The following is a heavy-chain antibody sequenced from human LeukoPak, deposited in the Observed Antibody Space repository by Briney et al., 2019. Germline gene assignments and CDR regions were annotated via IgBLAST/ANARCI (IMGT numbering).Heavy chain of an antibody. Sequence: GASVKVSCKASGYTFTSYYMHWVRQAPGQGLEWMGIINPSGGSTSYAQKFQGRVTMTRDTSTSTVYMELSSLRSEDTAVYYCARGYYDFWSGYFGGEYYYYGMDVWGQGTTVTVSS. CDR2: INPSGGST. CDR1: GYTFTSYY. D-gene: IGHD3-3*01. J-gene: IGHJ6*02. CDR3: ARGYYDFWSGYFGGEYYYYGMDV. V-gene: IGHV1-46*01.